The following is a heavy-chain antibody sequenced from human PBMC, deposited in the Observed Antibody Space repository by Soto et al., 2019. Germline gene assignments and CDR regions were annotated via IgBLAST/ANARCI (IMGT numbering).Heavy chain of an antibody. J-gene: IGHJ4*02. V-gene: IGHV3-66*01. CDR2: IDFGGNT. D-gene: IGHD3-16*01. Sequence: EVQVVESGGGLVQPGGSLRLSCAASGFSVTNNYMNWVRQAPGKGLEWLSIIDFGGNTYYADSVKDRFTVSRDNSRNTLYLLMASLRAADTAVYYCARGRGIIGYLGREHSLDYWGQGALVTV. CDR3: ARGRGIIGYLGREHSLDY. CDR1: GFSVTNNY.